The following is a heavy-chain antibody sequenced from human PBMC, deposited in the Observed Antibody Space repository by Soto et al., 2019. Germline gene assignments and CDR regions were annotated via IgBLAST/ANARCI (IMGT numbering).Heavy chain of an antibody. CDR3: ARDVDSYSSSSRYAFDI. J-gene: IGHJ3*02. CDR1: GGSISSGGYY. D-gene: IGHD6-6*01. Sequence: SETLSLTCTVSGGSISSGGYYWSWIRQHPGKGLEWIGYIYYSGSTYYNPSLKSRVTISVDTSKNQFSLKLSSVTAADTAVYYCARDVDSYSSSSRYAFDIWGQGTMVTVSS. CDR2: IYYSGST. V-gene: IGHV4-31*03.